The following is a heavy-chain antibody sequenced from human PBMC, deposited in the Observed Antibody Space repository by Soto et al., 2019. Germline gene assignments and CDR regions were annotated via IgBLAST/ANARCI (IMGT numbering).Heavy chain of an antibody. Sequence: PSQTLSLTCAISGDSVSSNGAAWNWIRRSPSRGLEWLGRTYYRSKWYNDYAISVKSRIAINPDTSKNQFSLQLNSVTPEDTALYYCARSSGHFDSWGQGXLVTVSS. J-gene: IGHJ4*02. CDR1: GDSVSSNGAA. D-gene: IGHD6-25*01. CDR3: ARSSGHFDS. V-gene: IGHV6-1*01. CDR2: TYYRSKWYN.